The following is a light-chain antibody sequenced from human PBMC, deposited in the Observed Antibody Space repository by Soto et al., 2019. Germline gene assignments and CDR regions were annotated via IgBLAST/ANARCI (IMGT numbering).Light chain of an antibody. CDR2: RAS. CDR3: QQYESYST. Sequence: DIQMTQSPSTLSASVGDRVTITCRASQSISNWLAWYQQKPGKAPKPLIYRASSLESGVPSRFSGSGSGTEFTLTISGLQPDDFATYYCQQYESYSTFGGGTKVEIK. CDR1: QSISNW. V-gene: IGKV1-5*03. J-gene: IGKJ4*01.